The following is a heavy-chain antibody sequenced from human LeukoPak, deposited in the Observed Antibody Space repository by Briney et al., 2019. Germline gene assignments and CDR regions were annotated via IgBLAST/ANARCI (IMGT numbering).Heavy chain of an antibody. Sequence: GGSLRLSYAASGFTFSRYGMHWVRQAPGKGLEWVAVIWYDGSNKYYADSVKGRFTISRDNSKNTLYLQMNSLRAEDTALYYWVSTSTSYDPGDYWGQGTLGTVSS. CDR2: IWYDGSNK. CDR3: VSTSTSYDPGDY. J-gene: IGHJ4*01. V-gene: IGHV3-33*01. CDR1: GFTFSRYG. D-gene: IGHD5-12*01.